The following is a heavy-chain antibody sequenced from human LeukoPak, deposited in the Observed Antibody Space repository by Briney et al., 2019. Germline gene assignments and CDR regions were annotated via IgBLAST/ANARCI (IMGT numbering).Heavy chain of an antibody. J-gene: IGHJ5*02. CDR1: GYTLTELP. D-gene: IGHD1-1*01. CDR2: FDPEDGET. CDR3: ATLWVPDKIFDP. Sequence: ASVKVSCKVSGYTLTELPMHWVRQAPGKGLEWMGGFDPEDGETIYAQKFQGRVTMTEDTSTDTAYVELSSLRSEDTAVYYCATLWVPDKIFDPWGQGTLVTVSS. V-gene: IGHV1-24*01.